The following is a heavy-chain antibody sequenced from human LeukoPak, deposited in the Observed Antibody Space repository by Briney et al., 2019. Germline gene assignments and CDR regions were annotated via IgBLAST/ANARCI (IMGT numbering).Heavy chain of an antibody. CDR2: ISGSGGST. CDR3: AKDSSYYYDSSAYYYQLDY. J-gene: IGHJ4*02. V-gene: IGHV3-23*01. Sequence: GGSLRLSCEASGFTFSSYAMSWVRQAPGKGLEWVSGISGSGGSTHYADSVKGRFTISRDNSKNTLFLQMNSLRAEDTAVYYCAKDSSYYYDSSAYYYQLDYWGQGTLVTVSS. D-gene: IGHD3-22*01. CDR1: GFTFSSYA.